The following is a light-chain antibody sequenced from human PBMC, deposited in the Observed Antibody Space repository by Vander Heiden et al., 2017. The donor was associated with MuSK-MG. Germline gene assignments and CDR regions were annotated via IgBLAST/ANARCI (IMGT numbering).Light chain of an antibody. CDR1: QSISTW. Sequence: DIQMTQSPSTLSASVGDRVTITCRASQSISTWLAWYQRKPGKAPKPLIYGASDLQYGFPSRFSGSGSGTEFTLTITSLQPDDFATYYCQQYSTYATFGQGTKVEMK. CDR2: GAS. V-gene: IGKV1-5*03. CDR3: QQYSTYAT. J-gene: IGKJ1*01.